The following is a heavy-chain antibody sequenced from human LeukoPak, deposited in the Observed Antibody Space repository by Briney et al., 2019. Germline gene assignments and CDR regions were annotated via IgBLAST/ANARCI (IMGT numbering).Heavy chain of an antibody. CDR3: ARDSKILTIFGVDPDY. J-gene: IGHJ4*02. Sequence: PGGSLRLSCAASGFTFSSYSMNWVRQAPGKGLEWVSSISSSSSYIYYADSVKGRFTISRDNAKNSLYLQMNSLRAEDTAVYYCARDSKILTIFGVDPDYWGQGTLVTVSS. V-gene: IGHV3-21*01. CDR2: ISSSSSYI. D-gene: IGHD3-3*01. CDR1: GFTFSSYS.